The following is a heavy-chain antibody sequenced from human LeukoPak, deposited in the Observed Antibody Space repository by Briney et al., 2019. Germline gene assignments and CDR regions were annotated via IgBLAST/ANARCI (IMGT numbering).Heavy chain of an antibody. Sequence: SGGSLRLSCAASGFTFSSYAMSWVRQAPGKGLEWVSTISGSGGSTYYADSMEGRFTVSRDNSKNTLCLQMNSLRAEDTAVYYCAKGRSGYYNFDYWGQGTLVTVSS. CDR1: GFTFSSYA. D-gene: IGHD3-22*01. V-gene: IGHV3-23*01. CDR2: ISGSGGST. CDR3: AKGRSGYYNFDY. J-gene: IGHJ4*02.